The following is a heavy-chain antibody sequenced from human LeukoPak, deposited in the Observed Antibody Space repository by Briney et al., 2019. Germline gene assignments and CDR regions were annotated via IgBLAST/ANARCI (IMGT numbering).Heavy chain of an antibody. CDR1: GGSISRGGYY. Sequence: KPSQTLSLTCTVSGGSISRGGYYWSWIRQHPGKGLEWIGYIYYSGNTYYNPSLKSRVTISVDTSKNQFSLKLSSVTAADTAVYYCARGYCTSSSCFARHWFDPWGQGTLVTVSS. J-gene: IGHJ5*02. D-gene: IGHD2-2*01. CDR3: ARGYCTSSSCFARHWFDP. CDR2: IYYSGNT. V-gene: IGHV4-31*03.